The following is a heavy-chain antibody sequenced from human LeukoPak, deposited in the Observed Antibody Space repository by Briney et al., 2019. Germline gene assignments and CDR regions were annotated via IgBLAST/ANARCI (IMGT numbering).Heavy chain of an antibody. Sequence: GASVKVSFKASGYTFTSYGISWVGQAPGQGREWMGWISAYNGNTNYAQKLQGRVTITTDTSTSTAYMELRSLRSDDTAVYYCATSVGTANYYYYGMDVWGQGTPVTVSS. V-gene: IGHV1-18*01. D-gene: IGHD5-18*01. J-gene: IGHJ6*02. CDR2: ISAYNGNT. CDR3: ATSVGTANYYYYGMDV. CDR1: GYTFTSYG.